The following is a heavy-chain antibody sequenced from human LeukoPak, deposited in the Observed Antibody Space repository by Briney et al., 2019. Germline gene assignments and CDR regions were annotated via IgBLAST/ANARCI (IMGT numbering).Heavy chain of an antibody. D-gene: IGHD4-23*01. CDR3: ARDRIYGGNSGDY. CDR2: INPNSGGT. CDR1: GYTFTSYG. J-gene: IGHJ4*02. V-gene: IGHV1-2*02. Sequence: ASVKVSCKASGYTFTSYGISWVRQAPGQGLEWMGWINPNSGGTNYAQKFQGRVTMTRDTSISTAYMELSRLRSDDTAVYYCARDRIYGGNSGDYWGQGTLVTVSS.